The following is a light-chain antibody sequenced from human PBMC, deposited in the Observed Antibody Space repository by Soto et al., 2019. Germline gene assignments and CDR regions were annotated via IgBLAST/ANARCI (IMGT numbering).Light chain of an antibody. V-gene: IGKV1-27*01. CDR2: AAS. J-gene: IGKJ4*01. CDR3: QRCKVAPFT. Sequence: DIQMTQSPSSLSAFVGDRVTITCRASQDIDNFLAWYQQKPGKVPKLLIYAASTFQSGVPSRFSGSVSGTDFTLTISSLQPEDVATYYCQRCKVAPFTFGGGTKVDIK. CDR1: QDIDNF.